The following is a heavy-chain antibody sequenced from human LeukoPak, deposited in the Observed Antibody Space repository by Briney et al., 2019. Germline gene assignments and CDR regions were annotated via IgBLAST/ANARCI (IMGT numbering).Heavy chain of an antibody. CDR3: ARDRGDYRRDSYFDY. V-gene: IGHV4-4*07. J-gene: IGHJ4*02. CDR1: GGSISSYY. D-gene: IGHD4-11*01. CDR2: IYTSGST. Sequence: SETLSLTCTVSGGSISSYYWSWIRQPAGKGLEWIGRIYTSGSTNYNPSLKSRVTMSVDTSKNQFSLKLSSVTAADTAVYYCARDRGDYRRDSYFDYWGQGTLVTVSS.